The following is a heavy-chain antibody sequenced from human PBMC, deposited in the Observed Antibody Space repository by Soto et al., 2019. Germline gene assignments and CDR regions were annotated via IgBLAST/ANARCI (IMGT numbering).Heavy chain of an antibody. CDR2: INAGNGNT. J-gene: IGHJ4*02. CDR3: ARVGLFLGGVTPFDY. Sequence: GASVKVSCKASGYTFTSYAMHWVRQAPGQRLEWMGWINAGNGNTKYSQKFQGRVTITRDTSASTAYMELSSLRSEDTAVYYCARVGLFLGGVTPFDYWGQGTLVTVSS. CDR1: GYTFTSYA. D-gene: IGHD3-16*01. V-gene: IGHV1-3*01.